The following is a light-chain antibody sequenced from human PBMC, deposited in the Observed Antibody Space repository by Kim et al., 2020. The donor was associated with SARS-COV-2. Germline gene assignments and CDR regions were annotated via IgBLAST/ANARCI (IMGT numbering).Light chain of an antibody. CDR2: EYN. J-gene: IGLJ3*02. CDR3: QSYASSIRWV. V-gene: IGLV6-57*04. CDR1: SGSIASNY. Sequence: NFMLTQPHSVSESPGKTVTISCTRSSGSIASNYVQWYQQRPGSAPTTVIYEYNQRPSGVPDRYSVSIDSSSNSASLTISGLKTEDEADYYCQSYASSIRWVFGGGTQLTVL.